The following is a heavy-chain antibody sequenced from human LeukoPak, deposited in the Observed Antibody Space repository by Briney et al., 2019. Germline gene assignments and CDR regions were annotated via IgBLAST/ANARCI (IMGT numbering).Heavy chain of an antibody. J-gene: IGHJ4*02. CDR2: INPNSGGT. V-gene: IGHV1-2*02. CDR1: GYTFTDYY. D-gene: IGHD1-26*01. Sequence: ASVKVSCKASGYTFTDYYIHWVRQAPGQGLEWMGWINPNSGGTNYAQKFQGRVTMTRDTSISTAYMELSRLRSDDTAVYYCARAGYSGSYLTSDYWGQGTLVTVSS. CDR3: ARAGYSGSYLTSDY.